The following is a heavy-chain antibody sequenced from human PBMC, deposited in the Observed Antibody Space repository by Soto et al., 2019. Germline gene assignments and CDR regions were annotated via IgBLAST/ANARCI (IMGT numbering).Heavy chain of an antibody. CDR1: GGSFSGYQ. D-gene: IGHD3-10*01. J-gene: IGHJ6*03. CDR2: INDSGNI. V-gene: IGHV4-34*01. CDR3: ARGLILWFGELSRRGGYYYYMDV. Sequence: QVQLQQWGAGLLKPSETLSLTCAVYGGSFSGYQWSWIRQTPGKGLEWIGEINDSGNINYNPSLTSRVTSFLDTPKKQISLKLSSVTAADTAVYYCARGLILWFGELSRRGGYYYYMDVWGKGTTVIVSS.